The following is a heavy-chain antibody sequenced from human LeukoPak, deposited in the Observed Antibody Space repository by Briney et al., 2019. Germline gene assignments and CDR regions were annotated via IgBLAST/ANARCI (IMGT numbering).Heavy chain of an antibody. CDR2: LYSGGST. CDR3: AKSLAVWGSPDDY. D-gene: IGHD3-16*01. CDR1: GFTVSSNY. J-gene: IGHJ4*02. V-gene: IGHV3-66*01. Sequence: GGSLRLSCAASGFTVSSNYMNWVRQAPGKGLEWVSVLYSGGSTYYADSVKGRFTISRDNAKNTLYLQMNSLRAEDTAVYYCAKSLAVWGSPDDYWGQGTLVTVSS.